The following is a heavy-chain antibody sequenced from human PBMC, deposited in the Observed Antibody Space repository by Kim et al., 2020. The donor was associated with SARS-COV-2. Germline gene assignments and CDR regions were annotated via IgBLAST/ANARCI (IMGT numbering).Heavy chain of an antibody. J-gene: IGHJ4*02. CDR3: ARDCEDYDFWSGYYPDY. CDR1: GFTFSSYA. Sequence: GGSLRLSCAASGFTFSSYAMHWVRQAPGKGLEWVAVISYDGSNKYYADSVKGRFTISRDNSKNTLYLQMNSLRAEDTAVYYCARDCEDYDFWSGYYPDYWGQGTLVTVSS. D-gene: IGHD3-3*01. CDR2: ISYDGSNK. V-gene: IGHV3-30-3*01.